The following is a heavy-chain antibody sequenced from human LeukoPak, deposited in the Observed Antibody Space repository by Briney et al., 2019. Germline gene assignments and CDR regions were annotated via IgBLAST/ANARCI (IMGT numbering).Heavy chain of an antibody. J-gene: IGHJ5*02. D-gene: IGHD3-10*01. V-gene: IGHV3-30-3*01. Sequence: GRSLRLSCAASGFTFSSYAMHWVRQAPGKGLEWVAVISYDGSNKYYADSVKGRFTISRDNSKNTLYLQMNSLGAEDTAVYYCARVSGSGSYNWFDPWGQGTLVTVSS. CDR2: ISYDGSNK. CDR3: ARVSGSGSYNWFDP. CDR1: GFTFSSYA.